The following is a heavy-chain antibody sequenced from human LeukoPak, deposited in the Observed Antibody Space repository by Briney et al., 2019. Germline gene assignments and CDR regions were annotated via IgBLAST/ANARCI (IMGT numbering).Heavy chain of an antibody. D-gene: IGHD3-10*01. V-gene: IGHV4-61*01. J-gene: IGHJ4*02. CDR1: GASVSSSNYY. CDR2: IYYSGST. Sequence: SETLSLTCTVSGASVSSSNYYWSWIRQPPGKGLEWIGYIYYSGSTNYNPSLKSRVTISVATPKNQFSLKLSSVTAADTAVYYCARDRSGTYYDHWGQGTLVTVSS. CDR3: ARDRSGTYYDH.